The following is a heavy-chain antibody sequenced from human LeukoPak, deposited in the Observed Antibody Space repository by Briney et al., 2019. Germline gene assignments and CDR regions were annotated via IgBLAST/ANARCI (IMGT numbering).Heavy chain of an antibody. CDR2: INHSGRT. Sequence: PSETLSLTCAVYGGPFRVYYWSWIRQPPGKGREWIGEINHSGRTNYTPSLERRLTISVDTPKNQFSLTLSSLTAAHSAVYYCARTYGSGSYGWFDPWGQGTLVTVSS. V-gene: IGHV4-34*01. CDR3: ARTYGSGSYGWFDP. J-gene: IGHJ5*02. D-gene: IGHD3-10*01. CDR1: GGPFRVYY.